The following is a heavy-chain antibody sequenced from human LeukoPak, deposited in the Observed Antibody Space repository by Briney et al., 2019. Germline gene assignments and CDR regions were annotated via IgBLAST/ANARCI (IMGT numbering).Heavy chain of an antibody. Sequence: SETLSLTCTVSGGSISSGSYYWSWIRQPAGKGLEWIGRIYTSGSTNYNPSLKSRVTISVDTSKNQFSLELSSVTAADTAVYYCARTGYSYGYGYFDYWGQGTLVTVPS. CDR2: IYTSGST. D-gene: IGHD5-18*01. V-gene: IGHV4-61*02. J-gene: IGHJ4*02. CDR1: GGSISSGSYY. CDR3: ARTGYSYGYGYFDY.